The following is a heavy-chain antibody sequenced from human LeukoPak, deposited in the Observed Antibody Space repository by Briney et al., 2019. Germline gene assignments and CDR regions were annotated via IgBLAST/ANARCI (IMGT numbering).Heavy chain of an antibody. D-gene: IGHD6-19*01. V-gene: IGHV3-74*01. CDR3: VRGSNDWSGMDV. CDR2: LNGYGDYT. J-gene: IGHJ6*02. Sequence: GGPLRLSCEVSGFTFSRYYMYWVRKVQGKGLVWFSRLNGYGDYTDYEDSVKGRFTISRDNAKNTLFLQMNSLRAEDTAVYYCVRGSNDWSGMDVWGQGTTVTVSS. CDR1: GFTFSRYY.